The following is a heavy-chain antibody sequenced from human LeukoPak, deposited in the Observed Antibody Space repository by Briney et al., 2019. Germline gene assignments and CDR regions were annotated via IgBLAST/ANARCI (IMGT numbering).Heavy chain of an antibody. J-gene: IGHJ4*02. CDR2: ISNDGSHK. Sequence: GGSLTLSCVASGLTLNRFGMHWVRQAPGKGLEWVAGISNDGSHKYYGDSVKGRFTISRDNPKNTVYLQMNSLRAEDTAVYYCTKDRYCDSTSCPTDYWGQGTLVIVSS. CDR1: GLTLNRFG. CDR3: TKDRYCDSTSCPTDY. V-gene: IGHV3-30*18. D-gene: IGHD3-22*01.